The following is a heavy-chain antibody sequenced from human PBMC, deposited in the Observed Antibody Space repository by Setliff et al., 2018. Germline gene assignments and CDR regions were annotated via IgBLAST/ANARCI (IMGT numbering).Heavy chain of an antibody. D-gene: IGHD3-16*01. Sequence: SETLSLTCTFYGGPFSDYYWGWVRQTPGKGLEWIAEINPSGTTNYIPSLKSRLTISVDTSKRQFSLKLISMTAADTAVYYCRFWSYVYKNDYWAQGTLVTVSS. J-gene: IGHJ4*02. CDR3: RFWSYVYKNDY. CDR1: GGPFSDYY. CDR2: INPSGTT. V-gene: IGHV4-34*01.